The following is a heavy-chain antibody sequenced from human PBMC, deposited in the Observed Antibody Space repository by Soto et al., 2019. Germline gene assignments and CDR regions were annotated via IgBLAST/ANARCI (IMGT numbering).Heavy chain of an antibody. J-gene: IGHJ6*02. D-gene: IGHD2-21*02. CDR1: GFTFSDHY. CDR2: IRNKANSYTT. Sequence: GSLGLAGAASGFTFSDHYMDWVRQDPGKGLEWVGRIRNKANSYTTEYAASVKGRFTIPRDDSTNSLYLQMNSLKTEDTAVYYCNRDLAPGIPRVLDFWVQGTTVTVSS. CDR3: NRDLAPGIPRVLDF. V-gene: IGHV3-72*01.